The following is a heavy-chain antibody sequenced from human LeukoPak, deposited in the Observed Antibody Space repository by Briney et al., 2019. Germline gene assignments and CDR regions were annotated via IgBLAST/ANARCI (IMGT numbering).Heavy chain of an antibody. CDR2: IYYSGST. V-gene: IGHV4-31*03. CDR3: ARDSHGYSSSSHLGY. CDR1: GGSISSGGYY. D-gene: IGHD6-6*01. J-gene: IGHJ4*02. Sequence: PSETLSLTCTVSGGSISSGGYYWSWIRQHPGKGLGWIGYIYYSGSTYYNPSLKSRVTISVDTSKNQFSLKLSSVTAADTAVYYCARDSHGYSSSSHLGYWGQGTLVTVSS.